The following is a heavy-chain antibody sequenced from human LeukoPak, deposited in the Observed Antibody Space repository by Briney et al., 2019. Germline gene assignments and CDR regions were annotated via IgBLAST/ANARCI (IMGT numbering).Heavy chain of an antibody. CDR2: INHSGST. V-gene: IGHV4-34*01. D-gene: IGHD3-22*01. CDR3: ARDRNYYDSSGYYFAN. CDR1: GGSFSGYY. Sequence: PSETLSLTCAVYGGSFSGYYWSRIRQPPGKGLEWIGEINHSGSTNYNPSLKSRVTISVDTSKNQFSLKLSSVTAADTAVYYCARDRNYYDSSGYYFANWGQGTLVTVSS. J-gene: IGHJ4*02.